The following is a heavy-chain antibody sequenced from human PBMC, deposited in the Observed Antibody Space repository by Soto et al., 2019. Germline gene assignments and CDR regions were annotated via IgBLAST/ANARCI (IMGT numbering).Heavy chain of an antibody. CDR2: VNIDGGTT. D-gene: IGHD2-2*01. V-gene: IGHV3-74*01. J-gene: IGHJ3*01. CDR1: GFTLSSHW. CDR3: AREAGYCSRTSCYRPAFDL. Sequence: EVQLVESGGDLVQPGGSLRLSCAASGFTLSSHWMHWVRQVPGKGLVWVARVNIDGGTTSYADAVKGRFTISRDNAKNTVFLQMDGLSTEDTSTYYCAREAGYCSRTSCYRPAFDLWGQGTMVTVSP.